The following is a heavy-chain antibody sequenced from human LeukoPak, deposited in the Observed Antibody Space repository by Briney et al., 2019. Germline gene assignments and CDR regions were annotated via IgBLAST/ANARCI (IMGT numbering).Heavy chain of an antibody. CDR3: ATERIYKVYGSGSYYQYYFDY. V-gene: IGHV1-24*01. Sequence: ASVKVSCKVSVYTLTELSMHWVRQAPGEGLEWMGGFDPEDGETIYAQKFQGRVTMTEDTSTDTAYMELSSLRSEDTAVYYCATERIYKVYGSGSYYQYYFDYWGQGTLVTVSS. D-gene: IGHD3-10*01. CDR1: VYTLTELS. J-gene: IGHJ4*02. CDR2: FDPEDGET.